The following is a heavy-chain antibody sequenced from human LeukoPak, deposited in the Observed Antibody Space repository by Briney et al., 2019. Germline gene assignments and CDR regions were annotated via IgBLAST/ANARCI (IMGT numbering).Heavy chain of an antibody. Sequence: GGSLRLSCAASGFAFRGYAMSWVRQAPGKGLEWIATITGNGGRTFYADSVKGRFVVSRDNAKNTLYLQMNRQRVEDTAIYYCATRYCQDYSDFFVYWGQGTLVSVSS. J-gene: IGHJ4*02. CDR1: GFAFRGYA. CDR2: ITGNGGRT. CDR3: ATRYCQDYSDFFVY. D-gene: IGHD3/OR15-3a*01. V-gene: IGHV3-23*01.